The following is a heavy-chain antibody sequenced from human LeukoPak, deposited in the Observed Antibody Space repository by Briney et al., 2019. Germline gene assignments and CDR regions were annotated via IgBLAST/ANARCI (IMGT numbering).Heavy chain of an antibody. CDR2: IYYSGSS. CDR1: GGSISSYY. CDR3: ARGYISAGRIDY. J-gene: IGHJ4*02. Sequence: SETLSLTCTVSGGSISSYYWTWIRQPPGKGLEWSGYIYYSGSSNYNPSLKSRVTISVDASKNQFSLKLNSVTPADTAVYYCARGYISAGRIDYWGQGTLVTVSS. V-gene: IGHV4-59*01. D-gene: IGHD6-6*01.